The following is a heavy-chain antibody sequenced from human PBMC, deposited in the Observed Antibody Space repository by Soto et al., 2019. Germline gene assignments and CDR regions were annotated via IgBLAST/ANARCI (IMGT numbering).Heavy chain of an antibody. CDR3: AKARWSSGYYFC. Sequence: PGGSLRLSCAASGFTFSSYAMSWVRQAPGKGLEWVSAISGSGGSTYYADSVKGRFTIPRDNSKNTLYLQMNSLRAEDTAVYYCAKARWSSGYYFCWGQGTLVTVSS. CDR2: ISGSGGST. CDR1: GFTFSSYA. D-gene: IGHD3-22*01. J-gene: IGHJ4*02. V-gene: IGHV3-23*01.